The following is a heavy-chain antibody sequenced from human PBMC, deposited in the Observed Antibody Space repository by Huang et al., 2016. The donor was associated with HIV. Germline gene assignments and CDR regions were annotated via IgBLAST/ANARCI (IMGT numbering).Heavy chain of an antibody. J-gene: IGHJ3*02. CDR1: GYTVSELS. CDR3: ATSTQDVGAGVLRSAFDI. CDR2: FDPEEGET. Sequence: QVQLVESGAELKKPGASVRVSCKVSGYTVSELSLHWVRQAPEKGLEWGGGFDPEEGETIYAQRLQGRVTMTEDTSTNTAYMELSSLRPEDTAVYYCATSTQDVGAGVLRSAFDIWGQGTMVTVSS. D-gene: IGHD2-15*01. V-gene: IGHV1-24*01.